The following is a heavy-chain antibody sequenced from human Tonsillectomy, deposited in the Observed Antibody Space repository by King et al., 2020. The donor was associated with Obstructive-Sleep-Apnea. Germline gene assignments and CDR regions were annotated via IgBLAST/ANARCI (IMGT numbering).Heavy chain of an antibody. V-gene: IGHV1-24*01. J-gene: IGHJ4*02. D-gene: IGHD7-27*01. CDR1: GYTFTELS. CDR2: FDLEDGET. Sequence: QLVQSGAVVKKPGASVKVSCKVSGYTFTELSIHWVRQAPGKGLEWVGGFDLEDGETIYAQKFQGRVTMTEDTSSDTAYMELSSLTSEDTAVYYCATGNWDYGDYWGQGTLVTVSS. CDR3: ATGNWDYGDY.